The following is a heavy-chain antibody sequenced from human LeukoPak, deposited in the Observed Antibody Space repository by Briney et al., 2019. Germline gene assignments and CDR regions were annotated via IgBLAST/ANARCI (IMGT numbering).Heavy chain of an antibody. Sequence: PGRSLRLSCAASGFTFDDYAMHWVRQAPGKGLEWVSGISWNSGSIGYADSVKGRFTISRDNAKNSLYLQMNSLRAEDTALYYCAKGPALTWEPDTGFDYWGQGTLVTVSS. V-gene: IGHV3-9*01. CDR2: ISWNSGSI. D-gene: IGHD1-26*01. CDR3: AKGPALTWEPDTGFDY. J-gene: IGHJ4*02. CDR1: GFTFDDYA.